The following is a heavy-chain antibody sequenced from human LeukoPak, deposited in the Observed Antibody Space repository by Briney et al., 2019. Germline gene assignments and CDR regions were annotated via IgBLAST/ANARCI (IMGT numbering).Heavy chain of an antibody. CDR1: GFTFSSYW. J-gene: IGHJ4*02. V-gene: IGHV3-7*01. D-gene: IGHD2-21*01. CDR2: IKQDGSEK. Sequence: GGSLRLSCAASGFTFSSYWMSWVRQAPGKGLEWVAYIKQDGSEKNYVDSVKGRFIISRDNTKNSLYMQVNSLRDEDTAVYYCAINLHAISHWGQGTLVTVSS. CDR3: AINLHAISH.